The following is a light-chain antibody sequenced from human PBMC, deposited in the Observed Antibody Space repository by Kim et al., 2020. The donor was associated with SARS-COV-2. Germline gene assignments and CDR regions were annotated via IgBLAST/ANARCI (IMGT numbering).Light chain of an antibody. CDR2: GAS. J-gene: IGKJ1*01. CDR3: QQYSSSPAT. Sequence: SPEERPTLSCRASQSVSSNYLAWYQQKPRQAPRLLIYGASSRATGIPDRFSGSGSGTDFTLTITRLEPEDFAVYYCQQYSSSPATFGQGTKVDIK. V-gene: IGKV3-20*01. CDR1: QSVSSNY.